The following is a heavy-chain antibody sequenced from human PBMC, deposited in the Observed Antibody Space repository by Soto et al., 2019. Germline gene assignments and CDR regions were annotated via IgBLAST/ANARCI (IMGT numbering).Heavy chain of an antibody. CDR2: IWYDGSNK. J-gene: IGHJ4*02. D-gene: IGHD6-19*01. Sequence: GGSLRLSCAPSGFTFSSYGMHWVRQAPGKGLEWVAVIWYDGSNKYYADSVKGRFTISRDNSKNTLYLQMNSLRAEDTAVYYCARVKGSSGWYGYYFDYWGQGTLVTVSS. V-gene: IGHV3-33*01. CDR3: ARVKGSSGWYGYYFDY. CDR1: GFTFSSYG.